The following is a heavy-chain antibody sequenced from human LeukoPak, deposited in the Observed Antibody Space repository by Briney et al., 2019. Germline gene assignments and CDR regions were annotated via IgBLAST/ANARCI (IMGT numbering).Heavy chain of an antibody. V-gene: IGHV3-23*01. Sequence: GGSLRLSCAASGFTFSSYAMSWVRQAPGKGLEWVSAISGSGGSTYYADSVRGRFTLSRDNSKNTLYLQTNSPRAEDTAVYYCAKVVAAADYWGQGTLVTVSS. CDR1: GFTFSSYA. CDR2: ISGSGGST. J-gene: IGHJ4*02. D-gene: IGHD6-13*01. CDR3: AKVVAAADY.